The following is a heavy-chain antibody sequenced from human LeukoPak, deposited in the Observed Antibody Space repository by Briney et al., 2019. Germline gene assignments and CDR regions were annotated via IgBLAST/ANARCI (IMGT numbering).Heavy chain of an antibody. Sequence: TGGSLRLSCAASGFTFSSYEMNWVRQAPGKGLEWVSYISSSGSTIYYADSVKGRFTISRDNAKNSLYLQMNSLRAEDTAVYYCARGQGYGSGSYYHGYFDYWGQGTLVTVSS. V-gene: IGHV3-48*03. D-gene: IGHD3-10*01. CDR2: ISSSGSTI. J-gene: IGHJ4*02. CDR3: ARGQGYGSGSYYHGYFDY. CDR1: GFTFSSYE.